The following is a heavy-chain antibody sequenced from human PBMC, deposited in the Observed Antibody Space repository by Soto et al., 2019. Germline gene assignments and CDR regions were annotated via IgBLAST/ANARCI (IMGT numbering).Heavy chain of an antibody. J-gene: IGHJ4*02. CDR2: ISGSGGST. CDR3: AKGSMWLVSFDY. CDR1: GFTFSSYA. V-gene: IGHV3-23*01. D-gene: IGHD6-19*01. Sequence: EVQLLESGGGLVQPGGSLRLSCAASGFTFSSYAMSWVRQAPGKGLEWVSAISGSGGSTYYAYSVKGRFTISRDNSKNTLYLQMNRLRAEDTAVYYCAKGSMWLVSFDYWGQGTLVTVSS.